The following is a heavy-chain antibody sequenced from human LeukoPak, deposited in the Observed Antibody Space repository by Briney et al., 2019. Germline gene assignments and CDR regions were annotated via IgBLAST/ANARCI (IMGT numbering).Heavy chain of an antibody. CDR1: GGSISRSSYY. J-gene: IGHJ4*02. V-gene: IGHV4-39*01. CDR2: IYYSGST. Sequence: SETLSLTCTVSGGSISRSSYYWGWIRQPPGKGLEWIGSIYYSGSTYYNPSLKSRVTISVDTSKHQFSLKLSSVTAADTTVYYCVGGGWYYWGQGTLVTVSS. D-gene: IGHD2-15*01. CDR3: VGGGWYY.